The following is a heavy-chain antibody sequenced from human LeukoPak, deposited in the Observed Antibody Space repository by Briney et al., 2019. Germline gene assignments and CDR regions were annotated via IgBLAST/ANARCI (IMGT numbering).Heavy chain of an antibody. CDR1: GFTFSSYD. D-gene: IGHD2-8*01. CDR2: ISDTGATT. J-gene: IGHJ4*02. CDR3: AKDTSIGRYCTNGVCSPFDY. Sequence: GGSLRLFCAGWGFTFSSYDMIWLRQARGKGLEWVSAISDTGATTYDADCVRGRFTISRDNSGRTVYLQMNSLRADDTALYYCAKDTSIGRYCTNGVCSPFDYWGQGTLVTVSS. V-gene: IGHV3-23*01.